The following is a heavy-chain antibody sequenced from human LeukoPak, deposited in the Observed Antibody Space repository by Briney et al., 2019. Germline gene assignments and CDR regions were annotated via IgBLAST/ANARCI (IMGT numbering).Heavy chain of an antibody. CDR1: GFTFSSYG. J-gene: IGHJ4*02. D-gene: IGHD1-26*01. Sequence: PGRSLRLSCAASGFTFSSYGMHWVRQAPGKGLEWVAVISYDGSNKYYADSVKGRFTISRDNSKNTLYLQMNSLRAEDTAVYYCARDSLGAGGYWGQGTLVTVSS. CDR3: ARDSLGAGGY. CDR2: ISYDGSNK. V-gene: IGHV3-30*03.